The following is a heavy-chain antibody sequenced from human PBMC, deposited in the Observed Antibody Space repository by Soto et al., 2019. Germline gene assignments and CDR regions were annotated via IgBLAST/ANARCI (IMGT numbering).Heavy chain of an antibody. CDR2: ISGSGGSI. CDR3: TRDASRDSSARGWFDP. Sequence: PGGSLRLSCAASGFTFNNYAMNWVRQAPGRGLEWVSTISGSGGSIYYTDALRGRFTISRDKAKNSLHLQMNSLKAEETAVYYCTRDASRDSSARGWFDPWGPGTLVTVSS. V-gene: IGHV3-23*01. D-gene: IGHD6-13*01. J-gene: IGHJ5*02. CDR1: GFTFNNYA.